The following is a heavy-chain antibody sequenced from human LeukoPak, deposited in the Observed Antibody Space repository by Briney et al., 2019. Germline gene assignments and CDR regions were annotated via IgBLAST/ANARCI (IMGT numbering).Heavy chain of an antibody. J-gene: IGHJ4*02. CDR3: ARDISSGYLAADY. CDR1: EFTFSSSG. CDR2: IWFDGSEK. D-gene: IGHD3-22*01. V-gene: IGHV3-33*01. Sequence: GGPLRLSCAASEFTFSSSGMLWVRQAPGKGLEWVAVIWFDGSEKYYADSVKGRFTISRDNSKNTLYLQMNSLRSEDTAVYYCARDISSGYLAADYWGQGTLVTVSS.